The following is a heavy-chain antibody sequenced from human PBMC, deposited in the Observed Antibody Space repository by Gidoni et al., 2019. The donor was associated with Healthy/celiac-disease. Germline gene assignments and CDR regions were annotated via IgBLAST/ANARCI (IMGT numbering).Heavy chain of an antibody. V-gene: IGHV4-4*07. CDR1: GGSISSYY. CDR3: ARASSYALRYFYGMDV. CDR2: IYTSGST. J-gene: IGHJ6*02. Sequence: QVQLQESGPGLVKPSETLSLTCPVSGGSISSYYWSWIRQPAGQGLEWIGRIYTSGSTNYKPSLKGRVTMSVDTSKNQFSLKLSSVTAADTAVYYCARASSYALRYFYGMDVWGQGTTVTVSS. D-gene: IGHD3-9*01.